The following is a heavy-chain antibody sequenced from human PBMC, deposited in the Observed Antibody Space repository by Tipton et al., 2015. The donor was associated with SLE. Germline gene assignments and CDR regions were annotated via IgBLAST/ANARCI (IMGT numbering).Heavy chain of an antibody. CDR2: MYTSGSA. CDR3: ARDEYRYDATGYHLLGHFDF. V-gene: IGHV4-61*02. Sequence: TLSLTCTVSGGSISSGNYYWSWIRQPAGKGLEWIGRMYTSGSAKYNPSLKSRVTISVDTSKDQFSLKMSSVTAADTAVYYCARDEYRYDATGYHLLGHFDFWGQGTLVTVSS. J-gene: IGHJ4*02. CDR1: GGSISSGNYY. D-gene: IGHD3-22*01.